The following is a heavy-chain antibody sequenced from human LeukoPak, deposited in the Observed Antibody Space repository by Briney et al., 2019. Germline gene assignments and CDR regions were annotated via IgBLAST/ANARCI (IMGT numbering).Heavy chain of an antibody. CDR1: GFTFEDYG. D-gene: IGHD3-22*01. CDR2: INWNGGST. J-gene: IGHJ3*02. CDR3: ARDKQYYDSSGSYDAFDI. Sequence: GGSLRLSCAASGFTFEDYGMSWVRQAPGKGLEWVSGINWNGGSTGYADSVKGRFTVPRDIAKNSLYLQMNSLRAEDTALYYCARDKQYYDSSGSYDAFDIWGQGTMVTVSS. V-gene: IGHV3-20*04.